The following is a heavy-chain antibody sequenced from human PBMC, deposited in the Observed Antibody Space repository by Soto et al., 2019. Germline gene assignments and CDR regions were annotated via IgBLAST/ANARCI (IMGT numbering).Heavy chain of an antibody. J-gene: IGHJ4*02. CDR3: ARLPKGSLVTA. CDR1: GFSFSDYS. Sequence: LVESGGALVYPGGSLRLSCIASGFSFSDYSMNWVRQAPGKGLQWVSYISSSSDKTHYADSVKGRFTVSRDNAKNALFLEMNSLRDDDTATYYCARLPKGSLVTAWGQGTRVTVSS. D-gene: IGHD2-21*02. V-gene: IGHV3-48*02. CDR2: ISSSSDKT.